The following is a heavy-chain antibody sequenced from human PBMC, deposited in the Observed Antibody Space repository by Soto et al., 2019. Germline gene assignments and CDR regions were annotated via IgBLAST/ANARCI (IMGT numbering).Heavy chain of an antibody. Sequence: SGPTLVNPTQTLTLTCTFSGFSLTTSGVGVGWIRQPPGKALEWLALIYWNDEKRYSPSLKSRLTITKDTSRNQVVLTMTNMDPVDTATYYCANRLRWLAHFDYWGQGTLVTVYS. J-gene: IGHJ4*02. CDR2: IYWNDEK. CDR3: ANRLRWLAHFDY. CDR1: GFSLTTSGVG. D-gene: IGHD6-19*01. V-gene: IGHV2-5*01.